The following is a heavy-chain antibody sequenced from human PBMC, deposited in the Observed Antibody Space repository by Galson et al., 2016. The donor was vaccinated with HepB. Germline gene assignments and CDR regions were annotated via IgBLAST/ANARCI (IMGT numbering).Heavy chain of an antibody. V-gene: IGHV4-4*07. CDR3: AKSLYPAARYWYFDL. J-gene: IGHJ2*01. CDR1: GGSISSYY. D-gene: IGHD2-2*01. Sequence: SETLSLTCTVSGGSISSYYWSWIRQSAGKGLEWIGRIYTSGGTKYNPSLKSRVTISLDTSKNQISLRLNSVTAADTAVYYCAKSLYPAARYWYFDLWGRGTLVTVSS. CDR2: IYTSGGT.